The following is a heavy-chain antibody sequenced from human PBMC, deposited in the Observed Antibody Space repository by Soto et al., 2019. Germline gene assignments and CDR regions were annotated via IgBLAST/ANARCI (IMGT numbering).Heavy chain of an antibody. CDR2: INPGGGST. D-gene: IGHD3-9*01. CDR3: ARGPLLRYFDWFPPDIDY. CDR1: GYTFTSYY. Sequence: ASVKVSCKASGYTFTSYYMHWVRQAPGQGLEWMGIINPGGGSTSYAQKFQGRVTMTRDTSTSTVYMELSSLRSEDTAVYYCARGPLLRYFDWFPPDIDYWGQGTPVTVSS. J-gene: IGHJ4*02. V-gene: IGHV1-46*03.